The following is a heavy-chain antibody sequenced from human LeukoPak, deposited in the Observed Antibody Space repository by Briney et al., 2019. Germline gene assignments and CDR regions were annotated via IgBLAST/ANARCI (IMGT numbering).Heavy chain of an antibody. D-gene: IGHD2-15*01. CDR2: ISAYNGNT. CDR3: ARDLYCSGGSCYATGWFDP. V-gene: IGHV1-18*01. CDR1: GYTFTSYG. Sequence: ASVKVSCKASGYTFTSYGISWVRQAPGQGLEWMGWISAYNGNTNYAQKLQGRVTMTTDTSTSTAYMELSSLRSEDTAVYYCARDLYCSGGSCYATGWFDPWGQGTLVTVSS. J-gene: IGHJ5*02.